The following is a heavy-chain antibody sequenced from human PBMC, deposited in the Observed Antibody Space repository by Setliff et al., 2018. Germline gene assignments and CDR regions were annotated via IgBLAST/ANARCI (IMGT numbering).Heavy chain of an antibody. CDR3: ARLRKSTPHWYFDL. CDR2: IYTDGST. J-gene: IGHJ2*01. V-gene: IGHV4-61*02. CDR1: GDSISRAKYY. Sequence: SETLSLTCTVSGDSISRAKYYWSWIRQSAGKGLECLGRIYTDGSTKYNPSLNSRVTMSIDTSKKQFSLRLTSVSAADTAVYYCARLRKSTPHWYFDLWGRGTLVTVSS.